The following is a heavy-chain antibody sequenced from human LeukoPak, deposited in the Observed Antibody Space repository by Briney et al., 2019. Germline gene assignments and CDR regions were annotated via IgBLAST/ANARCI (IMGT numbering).Heavy chain of an antibody. V-gene: IGHV7-4-1*02. Sequence: ASVKVSCKASGYTFTSYAMNWVRQAPGQGLEWMGWINTNTGNPTYAPGFTGRFVFSLGTSVSTAYLQISSLKAEDTAVYYCASGHYDFWSGDPHFPPGVWGQGTTVTVSS. CDR2: INTNTGNP. CDR3: ASGHYDFWSGDPHFPPGV. J-gene: IGHJ6*02. CDR1: GYTFTSYA. D-gene: IGHD3-3*01.